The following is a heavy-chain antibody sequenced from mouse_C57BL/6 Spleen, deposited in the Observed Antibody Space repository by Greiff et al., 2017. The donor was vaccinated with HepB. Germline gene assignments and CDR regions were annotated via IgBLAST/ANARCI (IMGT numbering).Heavy chain of an antibody. Sequence: QVQLQQPGAELVMPGASVKLSCKASGYTFTSYWMHWVKQRPGQGLEWIGEIDPSDSYTNYNQKFKGKSTLTVDKSSSTAYMQLSSLTSEDSAVYDCARWGPYFDYWGQGTTRTVSS. J-gene: IGHJ2*01. CDR2: IDPSDSYT. CDR1: GYTFTSYW. CDR3: ARWGPYFDY. V-gene: IGHV1-69*01.